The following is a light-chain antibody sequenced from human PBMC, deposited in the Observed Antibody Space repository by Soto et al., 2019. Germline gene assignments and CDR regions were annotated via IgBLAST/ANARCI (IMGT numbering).Light chain of an antibody. Sequence: EVALTQSPGTLSLSPGARATISCRASQSIANNYLTWYQQKPGQAPRVLIYDASTRATGIPDRFSGSGSGTDFTLTISRLEPEDSAVYYCQQYGSSPWTFGQGTKVDIK. V-gene: IGKV3-20*01. CDR2: DAS. J-gene: IGKJ1*01. CDR1: QSIANNY. CDR3: QQYGSSPWT.